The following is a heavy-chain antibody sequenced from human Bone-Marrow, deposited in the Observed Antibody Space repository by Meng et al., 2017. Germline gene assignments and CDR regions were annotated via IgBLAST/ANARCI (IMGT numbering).Heavy chain of an antibody. CDR2: INHSGST. Sequence: WGAGLLKPSETLSLTFAVYGGSFSGSYWGWIRQPPGKGLEWIGEINHSGSTNYNPSLKSRVTISVDTSKNQFSLKLSPVTAADTAVYYCARGVASPIFSTVVTPAFDYWGQGTLVTVSS. V-gene: IGHV4-34*01. J-gene: IGHJ4*02. CDR1: GGSFSGSY. CDR3: ARGVASPIFSTVVTPAFDY. D-gene: IGHD4-23*01.